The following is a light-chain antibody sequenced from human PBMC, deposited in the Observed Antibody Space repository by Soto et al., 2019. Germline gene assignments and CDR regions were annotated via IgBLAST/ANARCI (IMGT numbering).Light chain of an antibody. CDR2: DVS. CDR1: SSAVGGYNY. Sequence: QSVLTQPASVSGSPGQSITISCTGTSSAVGGYNYVSWYQQHPDIAPKLLIYDVSNRPSGVSNRFSGSKSGNTASLTISGLQAEDEADYYCSSYTSTSTVLFGGGTKLTVL. CDR3: SSYTSTSTVL. J-gene: IGLJ2*01. V-gene: IGLV2-14*01.